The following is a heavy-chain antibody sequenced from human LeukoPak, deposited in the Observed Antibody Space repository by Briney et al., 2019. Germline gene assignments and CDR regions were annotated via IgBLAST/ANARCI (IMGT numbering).Heavy chain of an antibody. CDR2: ISSSSSYI. Sequence: GGSLRLSCAASGFTFSSYSMNWVRQAPGKGLEWVSPISSSSSYIYYADSVKGRFTISRDNAKNSLYLQMNSLRAEDTAVYYCARDTLGEGEDANYAVYYFDYWGQGTPVTVSS. D-gene: IGHD4/OR15-4a*01. CDR3: ARDTLGEGEDANYAVYYFDY. V-gene: IGHV3-21*01. CDR1: GFTFSSYS. J-gene: IGHJ4*02.